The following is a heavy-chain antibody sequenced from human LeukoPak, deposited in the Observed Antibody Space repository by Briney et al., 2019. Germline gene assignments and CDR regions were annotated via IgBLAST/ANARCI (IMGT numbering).Heavy chain of an antibody. CDR1: GFTSSSYA. CDR2: ISGSGDVT. Sequence: PGGSLRLSCAASGFTSSSYAMSWVRQAPGRGLEWVSTISGSGDVTYYADSVKGRFTISRDNSKNALYLLMNSLRAEDTAVYYCAKDGYYYDYSGRGWYFDLWGRGTQVTVSA. V-gene: IGHV3-23*01. CDR3: AKDGYYYDYSGRGWYFDL. J-gene: IGHJ2*01. D-gene: IGHD3-22*01.